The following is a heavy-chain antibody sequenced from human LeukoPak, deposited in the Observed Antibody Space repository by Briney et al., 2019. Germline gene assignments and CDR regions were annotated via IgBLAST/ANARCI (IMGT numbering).Heavy chain of an antibody. CDR2: IYYSGST. D-gene: IGHD5-18*01. Sequence: SETLSLTCTVSGGSISSGGYYWSWIRQHPGKGLEWIGYIYYSGSTHYNPSLKSRVTISVDTSKNRFSLKLSSVTAADTAVYYCARVGYSYGFVDYWGQGTLVTVSS. CDR1: GGSISSGGYY. V-gene: IGHV4-31*03. J-gene: IGHJ4*02. CDR3: ARVGYSYGFVDY.